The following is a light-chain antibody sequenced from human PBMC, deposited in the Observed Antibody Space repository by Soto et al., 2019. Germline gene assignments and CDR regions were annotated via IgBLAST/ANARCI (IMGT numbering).Light chain of an antibody. Sequence: QVTQSPSSLSASIGGQVTITCRASQTVKTYLQWYQKNKGKAPKLLIYAASKLQSGVPSRFSGSGSGTNLTISLNSLKHEDFATYYCQQDDSTTWTFGQGTKVDIK. CDR1: QTVKTY. J-gene: IGKJ1*01. CDR3: QQDDSTTWT. V-gene: IGKV1-39*01. CDR2: AAS.